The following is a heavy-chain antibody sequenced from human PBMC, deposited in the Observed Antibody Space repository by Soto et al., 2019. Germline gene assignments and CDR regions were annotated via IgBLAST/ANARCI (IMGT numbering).Heavy chain of an antibody. CDR3: AVAGICYYYYGMDV. V-gene: IGHV1-8*01. CDR2: MNPNSGNT. J-gene: IGHJ6*02. Sequence: ASVKVSCKASGYTFTSYDINWVRQATGQGLEWMGWMNPNSGNTGYAQKFQGRVTMTRNTSISTTYMELSSLRSEDTAVYYCAVAGICYYYYGMDVWGQGTTVTVSS. CDR1: GYTFTSYD. D-gene: IGHD6-19*01.